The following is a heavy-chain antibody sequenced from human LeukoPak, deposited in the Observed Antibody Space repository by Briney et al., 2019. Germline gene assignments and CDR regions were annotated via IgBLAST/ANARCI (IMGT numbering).Heavy chain of an antibody. Sequence: SETLSLTCTVSGGSISSYYWSWIRQAPGEGLEWIGYIYHTGTTNYNPSLKSRVTLSLDTSKSQFSLNLDSLTAADTAVYYCARHFYFAFDNWGQGTLVTVSS. CDR3: ARHFYFAFDN. D-gene: IGHD2/OR15-2a*01. CDR2: IYHTGTT. CDR1: GGSISSYY. V-gene: IGHV4-59*01. J-gene: IGHJ4*02.